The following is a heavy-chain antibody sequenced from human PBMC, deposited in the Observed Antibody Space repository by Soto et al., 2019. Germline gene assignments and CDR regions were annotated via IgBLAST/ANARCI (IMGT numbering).Heavy chain of an antibody. CDR2: ISYDGSNK. D-gene: IGHD6-13*01. Sequence: PGGSLSLSCAASGFTFSSYAMHWVRQAPGKGLEWVAVISYDGSNKYYADSVKGRFTISRDNSKNTLYLQMNSLRAEDTAVYYCARDGSPRRNSKRIGAFDIWGQGTMVTVSS. J-gene: IGHJ3*02. CDR3: ARDGSPRRNSKRIGAFDI. V-gene: IGHV3-30-3*01. CDR1: GFTFSSYA.